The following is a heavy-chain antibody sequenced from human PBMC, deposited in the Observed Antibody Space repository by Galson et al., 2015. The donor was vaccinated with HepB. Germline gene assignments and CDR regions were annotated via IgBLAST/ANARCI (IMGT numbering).Heavy chain of an antibody. J-gene: IGHJ6*02. Sequence: SLRLSCAASGFTFSTYSMNWVRQAPGKGLEWVSYISSSSSTIYYADSVKGRFTISRDNAKKSLYLQMNSLRAEDTAVYYCARDLGFLEWSFRSAHRVTYGLDVWGQGTTVTVSS. CDR3: ARDLGFLEWSFRSAHRVTYGLDV. CDR1: GFTFSTYS. CDR2: ISSSSSTI. V-gene: IGHV3-48*04. D-gene: IGHD3-3*01.